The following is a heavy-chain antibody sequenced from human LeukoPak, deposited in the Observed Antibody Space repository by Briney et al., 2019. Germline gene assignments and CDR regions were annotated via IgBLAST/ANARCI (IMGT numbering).Heavy chain of an antibody. D-gene: IGHD2-15*01. CDR2: LSGSGDYT. CDR3: AIDRGYCSGGSCHLFFDS. CDR1: GFTFSNYA. J-gene: IGHJ4*02. V-gene: IGHV3-23*01. Sequence: PGGSLRLSCTASGFTFSNYAMSWVRHAPGKGLEWVSTLSGSGDYTYYADSVKGRFTISRDNSKNTLYLQMNSLRAEDTAVYYCAIDRGYCSGGSCHLFFDSWGQGTLVTVSS.